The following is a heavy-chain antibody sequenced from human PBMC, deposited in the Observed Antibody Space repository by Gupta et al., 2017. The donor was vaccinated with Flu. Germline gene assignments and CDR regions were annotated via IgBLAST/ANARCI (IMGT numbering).Heavy chain of an antibody. Sequence: QITLKESGPTLVKPTQTLTLTCTFSGFSFNSRGVGVAWIRQPPEKTLEWLALIYWDEDTRYSPSLESRLTITKDTSKNQVVLTMTNMDPVDTATYYCAHARPRNTISWYYFDFWGQGTPVTVSS. CDR3: AHARPRNTISWYYFDF. CDR2: IYWDEDT. V-gene: IGHV2-5*02. D-gene: IGHD6-13*01. J-gene: IGHJ4*02. CDR1: GFSFNSRGVG.